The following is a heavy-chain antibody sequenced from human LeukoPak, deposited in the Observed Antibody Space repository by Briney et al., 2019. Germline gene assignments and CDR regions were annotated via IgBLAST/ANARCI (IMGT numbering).Heavy chain of an antibody. CDR3: AKDSLYSYGTAFDY. CDR2: IRYDGSNK. J-gene: IGHJ4*02. CDR1: GFTFSSYS. V-gene: IGHV3-30*02. D-gene: IGHD5-18*01. Sequence: GGSLRLSCAASGFTFSSYSMNWVRQAPGKGLEWVAFIRYDGSNKYYADSVKGRFTISRDNSKNTLYLQMNSLRAEDTAVYYCAKDSLYSYGTAFDYWGQGTLVTVSS.